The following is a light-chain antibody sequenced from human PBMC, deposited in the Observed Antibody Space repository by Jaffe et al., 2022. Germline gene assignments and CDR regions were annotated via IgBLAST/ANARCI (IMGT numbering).Light chain of an antibody. CDR3: AAWDDSLRGVV. J-gene: IGLJ2*01. CDR2: ENN. Sequence: QSVLTQPPSASGIPGQRVTISCSGSSSNVERNYVYWYQQLPGTAPKLLMYENNQRPSGVPDRFSGPKSGTSASLAISGLRSEDEADYYCAAWDDSLRGVVFGGGTKLTVL. CDR1: SSNVERNY. V-gene: IGLV1-47*01.